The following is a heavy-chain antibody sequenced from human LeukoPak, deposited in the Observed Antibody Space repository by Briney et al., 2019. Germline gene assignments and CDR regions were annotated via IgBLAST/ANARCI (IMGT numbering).Heavy chain of an antibody. Sequence: GGTLRLSCAASGFTFSSYGMSWVRQAPGKGLEWVSAISGSGGSTYCADSVKGRFTISRDNSKNTLYLQMNSLRAEDTAVYYCAKVKPRRGGVGYFDLWGRGTLVTVPS. CDR2: ISGSGGST. V-gene: IGHV3-23*01. D-gene: IGHD3-16*01. J-gene: IGHJ2*01. CDR1: GFTFSSYG. CDR3: AKVKPRRGGVGYFDL.